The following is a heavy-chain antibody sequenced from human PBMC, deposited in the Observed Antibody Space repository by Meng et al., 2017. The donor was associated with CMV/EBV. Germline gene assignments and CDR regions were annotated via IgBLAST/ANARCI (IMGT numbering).Heavy chain of an antibody. CDR2: ISSSSSYI. D-gene: IGHD3-3*01. CDR1: GFTFSSYS. Sequence: GESLKISCAASGFTFSSYSMNWVRQAPGKGLEWVSSISSSSSYIYYADSVKGRFTISRDNAKNSLYLQMNSLRAEDTAVYYCARDQSDYDFWSGWSYGMDVWGQGTTVTVS. J-gene: IGHJ6*02. V-gene: IGHV3-21*01. CDR3: ARDQSDYDFWSGWSYGMDV.